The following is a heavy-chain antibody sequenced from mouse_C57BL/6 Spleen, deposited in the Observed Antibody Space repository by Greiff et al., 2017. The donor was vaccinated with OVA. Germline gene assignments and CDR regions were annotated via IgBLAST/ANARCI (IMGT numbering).Heavy chain of an antibody. CDR2: IYIGNGYT. V-gene: IGHV1-58*01. CDR3: ARCLFITTVVAPYAMDY. J-gene: IGHJ4*01. D-gene: IGHD1-1*01. CDR1: GYTFTSYG. Sequence: EVQRVESGAELVRPGSSVKMSCKTSGYTFTSYGINWVKQRPGQGLEWIGYIYIGNGYTEYNEKFKGKATLTADTSSSTAYMQLSSLTSEDSAIYFCARCLFITTVVAPYAMDYWGQGTSVTVSS.